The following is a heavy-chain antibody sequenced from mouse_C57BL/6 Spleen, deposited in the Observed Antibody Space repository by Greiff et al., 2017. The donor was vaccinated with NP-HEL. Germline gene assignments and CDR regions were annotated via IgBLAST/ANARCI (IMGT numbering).Heavy chain of an antibody. CDR1: GFNIKDYY. D-gene: IGHD1-1*01. J-gene: IGHJ3*01. CDR2: IDPEDGET. V-gene: IGHV14-2*01. Sequence: EVKLQESGAELVKPGASVKLSCTASGFNIKDYYMHWVKQRTEQGLEWIGRIDPEDGETKYAPKFQGKATITADTSSNTAYLQLSSLTAEDTAVYFFARDYGSSYEGVGFAYWGQGTLVTVSA. CDR3: ARDYGSSYEGVGFAY.